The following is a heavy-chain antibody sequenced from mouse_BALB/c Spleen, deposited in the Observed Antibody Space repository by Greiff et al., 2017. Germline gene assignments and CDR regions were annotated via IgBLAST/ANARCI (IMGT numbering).Heavy chain of an antibody. CDR1: GDSITSGY. V-gene: IGHV3-8*02. J-gene: IGHJ2*01. CDR2: ISYSGST. Sequence: EVKLMESGPSLVKPSQTLSLTCSVTGDSITSGYWNWIRKFPGNKLEYMGYISYSGSTYYNPSLKSRISITRDTSKNQYYLQLNSVTTEDTATYYCARFGGPSYYFDYWGQGTTLTVSS. CDR3: ARFGGPSYYFDY. D-gene: IGHD3-1*01.